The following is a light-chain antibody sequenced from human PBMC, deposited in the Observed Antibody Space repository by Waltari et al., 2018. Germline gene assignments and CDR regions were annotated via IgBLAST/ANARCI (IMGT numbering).Light chain of an antibody. J-gene: IGKJ1*01. CDR3: QQYNKWPPGT. CDR1: QSVSSD. Sequence: EVVLTQSPATLSVSLGDRPTLSCRASQSVSSDLAWYQQKPGQAPRLIIHGASIRATGIPARFSGSGSGTEFTLTISSLQSEDSAVYYCQQYNKWPPGTFGQGTKVEIK. V-gene: IGKV3-15*01. CDR2: GAS.